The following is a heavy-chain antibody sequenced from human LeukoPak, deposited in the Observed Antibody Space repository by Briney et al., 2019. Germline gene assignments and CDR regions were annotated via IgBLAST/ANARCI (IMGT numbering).Heavy chain of an antibody. CDR3: ARDLLRWYAFDI. CDR1: GFTFRNAW. Sequence: GGSLRLSCAASGFTFRNAWMSWVRRAPGKGLEWVANIKQDGSEKYYVDSVKGRFTISRDNAKNSLYLQMNSLRAEDTAVYYCARDLLRWYAFDIWGQGTMVTVSS. D-gene: IGHD4-23*01. CDR2: IKQDGSEK. J-gene: IGHJ3*02. V-gene: IGHV3-7*01.